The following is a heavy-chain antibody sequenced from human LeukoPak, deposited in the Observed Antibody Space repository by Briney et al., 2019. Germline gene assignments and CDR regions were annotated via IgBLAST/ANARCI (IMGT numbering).Heavy chain of an antibody. CDR2: IYPGDSDT. CDR3: ATSSLYSWNDGKAYYYMDV. V-gene: IGHV5-51*01. Sequence: GESLKISCKGSGYSFTSYWIGWVRQMPGKGLEWMWIIYPGDSDTRYSPSFQGQVTISADKSISTAYLQWSSLKASDTAMYYCATSSLYSWNDGKAYYYMDVWGKGTTVTVSS. D-gene: IGHD1-20*01. CDR1: GYSFTSYW. J-gene: IGHJ6*03.